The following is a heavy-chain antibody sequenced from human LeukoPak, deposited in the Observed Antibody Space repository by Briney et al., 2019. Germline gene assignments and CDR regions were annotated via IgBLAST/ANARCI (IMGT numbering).Heavy chain of an antibody. CDR1: GDSINSPYYC. Sequence: SETLSLTCAVSGDSINSPYYCWGWFRQSPGKGLEWIGTIHNGGSTFYNPSLNSRVTVSADTSMNQFTLELTSVTAADTAMYFCVAVIWYMNGLGWLDPWGQGIPVTVSS. J-gene: IGHJ5*02. D-gene: IGHD3-22*01. V-gene: IGHV4-39*01. CDR3: VAVIWYMNGLGWLDP. CDR2: IHNGGST.